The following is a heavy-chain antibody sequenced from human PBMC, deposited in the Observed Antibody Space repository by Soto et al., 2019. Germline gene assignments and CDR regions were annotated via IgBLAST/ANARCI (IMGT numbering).Heavy chain of an antibody. D-gene: IGHD6-19*01. CDR1: GFTFSSYW. V-gene: IGHV3-7*01. CDR2: IKQDGSEK. Sequence: WGSLRLSCAASGFTFSSYWMSWVRQAPGKGLEWVANIKQDGSEKYYVDSVKGRFTISRDNAKNSLYLQMNSLRAEDTAVYYCARDRSKYSSGWYEVYWGQGTLVTVSS. J-gene: IGHJ4*02. CDR3: ARDRSKYSSGWYEVY.